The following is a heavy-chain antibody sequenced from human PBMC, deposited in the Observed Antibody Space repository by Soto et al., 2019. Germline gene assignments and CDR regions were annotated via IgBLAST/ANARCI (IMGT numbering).Heavy chain of an antibody. CDR2: INQDGSEK. Sequence: EVQLVESGGGLVQPGGSLRLSCAASGFTFRSYWMSWVRQAPGKGLEWVANINQDGSEKYYVDSVKGRFTISRDDARNSLYLQMNSLRAEDTAVYYCAPQGGIIVLVPAASPFDYWGQGTLVSVSS. J-gene: IGHJ4*02. V-gene: IGHV3-7*01. CDR1: GFTFRSYW. D-gene: IGHD2-2*01. CDR3: APQGGIIVLVPAASPFDY.